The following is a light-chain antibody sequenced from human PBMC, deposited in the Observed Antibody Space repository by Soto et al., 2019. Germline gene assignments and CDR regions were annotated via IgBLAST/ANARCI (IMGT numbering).Light chain of an antibody. CDR2: DAS. J-gene: IGKJ5*01. CDR3: QQRYRWPPIT. Sequence: EIVFTQYPGNLSLSPGERSTLSCMASESVFGYLAWYQHKPGQAPRLLIYDASNRATGVPDRFIGSGSGTDFTLTISSLEPEDFAVYYCQQRYRWPPITFGQGTRLEIK. CDR1: ESVFGY. V-gene: IGKV3-11*01.